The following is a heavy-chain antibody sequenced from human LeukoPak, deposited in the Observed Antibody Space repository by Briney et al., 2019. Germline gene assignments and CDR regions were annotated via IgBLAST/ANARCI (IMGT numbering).Heavy chain of an antibody. CDR2: ISSSSSYI. J-gene: IGHJ4*02. CDR3: ARGPPFDY. CDR1: GFTFCSDS. V-gene: IGHV3-21*01. Sequence: GGSLRLSCAASGFTFCSDSMNGVPQGPGKGREWGSSISSSSSYIYYADSVRGRLTISTDNAKNSLYLQMNSPRAEDTAVYYCARGPPFDYWGQGTLVTVSS.